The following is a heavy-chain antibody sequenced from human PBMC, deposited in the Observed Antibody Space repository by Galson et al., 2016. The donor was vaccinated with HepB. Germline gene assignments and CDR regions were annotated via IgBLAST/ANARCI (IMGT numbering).Heavy chain of an antibody. CDR1: GFTVSSNY. J-gene: IGHJ4*02. CDR3: VRDWFGDHT. V-gene: IGHV3-66*01. Sequence: SLRLSCAASGFTVSSNYMSWVRQAPGKGLEWVSLIYSGGSTYYADSVKGRFTISRDNARNTLYLQMNSLRVDDTAVYYCVRDWFGDHTWGQGTLVTVSA. CDR2: IYSGGST. D-gene: IGHD3-10*01.